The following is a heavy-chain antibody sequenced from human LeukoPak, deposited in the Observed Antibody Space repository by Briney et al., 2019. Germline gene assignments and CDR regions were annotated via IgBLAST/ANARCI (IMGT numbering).Heavy chain of an antibody. V-gene: IGHV3-7*03. Sequence: GGSLRLSCAASGFTFSSYWMSWVRQAPGKGLEWVAIIKQDGSEKYYVDSVKGRFTISRDNAKNSLYLQMNSLRAEDTAVYNCARDHGYDLWSGYLDWGQGALVTVSS. CDR1: GFTFSSYW. CDR3: ARDHGYDLWSGYLD. J-gene: IGHJ4*02. D-gene: IGHD3-3*01. CDR2: IKQDGSEK.